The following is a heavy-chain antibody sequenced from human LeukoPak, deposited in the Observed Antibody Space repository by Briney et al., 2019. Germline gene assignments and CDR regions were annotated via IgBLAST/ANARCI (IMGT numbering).Heavy chain of an antibody. CDR3: AKLPWSSSGWFDP. V-gene: IGHV3-23*01. D-gene: IGHD6-6*01. Sequence: GGSLRLSCAASGFTFSIYAMSWVRQAPGKGLEWVSTISGGGGSTYYADSVKGRFTISRDNTRNTLYLQMNSLRAEDTAVYYCAKLPWSSSGWFDPWGQGTLVTVSS. J-gene: IGHJ5*02. CDR2: ISGGGGST. CDR1: GFTFSIYA.